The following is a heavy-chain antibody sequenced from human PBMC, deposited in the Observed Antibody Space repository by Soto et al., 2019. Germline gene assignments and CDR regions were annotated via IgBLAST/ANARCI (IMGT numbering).Heavy chain of an antibody. CDR1: GGSISSSSYY. D-gene: IGHD3-10*01. V-gene: IGHV4-39*01. CDR3: ASAPGDYYGSGSNGWFDP. CDR2: IFYSGST. Sequence: SETLSLTCTVSGGSISSSSYYWGWIRQPPGKGLDWIGSIFYSGSTYFNPFLKSRVTISVDTSKNQFSLKLSSVTAADTALYYCASAPGDYYGSGSNGWFDPWGQGTLVTVSS. J-gene: IGHJ5*02.